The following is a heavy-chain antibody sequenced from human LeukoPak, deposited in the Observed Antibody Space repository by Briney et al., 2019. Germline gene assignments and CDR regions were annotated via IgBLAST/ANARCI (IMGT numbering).Heavy chain of an antibody. CDR3: ASGLELDY. J-gene: IGHJ4*02. CDR1: GFTFSSYA. CDR2: IKQDGSEK. V-gene: IGHV3-7*03. Sequence: GGSLRLSCAASGFTFSSYAMHWVRQAPGKGLEWVANIKQDGSEKNYVDSVKGRFTISRDNAKNSLYLQMNSLRAEDTAVYYCASGLELDYWGQGTLVTVSS.